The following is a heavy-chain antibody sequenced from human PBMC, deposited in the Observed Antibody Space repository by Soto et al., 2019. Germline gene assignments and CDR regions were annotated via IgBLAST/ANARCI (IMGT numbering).Heavy chain of an antibody. CDR3: ARHHDS. CDR1: DGSITRSNW. J-gene: IGHJ4*02. V-gene: IGHV4-4*02. CDR2: IYHGGTT. Sequence: SQTLSLTCSISDGSITRSNWWSWVRQPPGKGLEWIGDIYHGGTTNYNPSLKSRLTISVDKSKNQFSLKLSSVTAADTAVYYCARHHDSWGQGTLVTVSS.